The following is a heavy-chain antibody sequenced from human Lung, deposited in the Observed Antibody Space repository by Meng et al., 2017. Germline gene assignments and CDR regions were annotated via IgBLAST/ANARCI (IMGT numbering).Heavy chain of an antibody. D-gene: IGHD1-1*01. CDR2: INPKSGDT. CDR3: ARLRANENDY. V-gene: IGHV1-2*06. CDR1: GYTFPDYW. Sequence: QVQLVQSGAEVKKPGASVKVSCKASGYTFPDYWLHWVRRAPGQGLEWMGRINPKSGDTHYAQRFQGRVTMTGDTSISTAYMELSGLRSDDTAVYYCARLRANENDYWGQGTLVTASS. J-gene: IGHJ4*02.